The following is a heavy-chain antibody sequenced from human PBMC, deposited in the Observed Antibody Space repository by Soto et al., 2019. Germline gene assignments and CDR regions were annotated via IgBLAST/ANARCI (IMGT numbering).Heavy chain of an antibody. J-gene: IGHJ5*02. CDR1: GYNFTQYR. V-gene: IGHV1-3*01. D-gene: IGHD2-2*01. Sequence: QVQLVQSGADVKKPGASVKISCKASGYNFTQYRIHWVRQAPGQRLEWMGWITAGDAKTEYSQKFPGRVTISRDISATTVYLDLDSLRSEDTAVYYCARDLYSSSWFWFDPWGRGTQVIVSS. CDR2: ITAGDAKT. CDR3: ARDLYSSSWFWFDP.